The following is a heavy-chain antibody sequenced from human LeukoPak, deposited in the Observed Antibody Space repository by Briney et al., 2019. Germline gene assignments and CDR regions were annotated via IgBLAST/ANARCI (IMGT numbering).Heavy chain of an antibody. CDR3: ARETEPDFYYYGMDV. V-gene: IGHV3-21*01. CDR1: GFTFSSYS. Sequence: GGSLRLSCAASGFTFSSYSMNWVRQAPGKGLEWVSSISSSSSYIYYADSVKGRFIISRDNAKNSLYLQMNSLRAEDTAVYYCARETEPDFYYYGMDVWGQGTTVTVSS. D-gene: IGHD1-14*01. CDR2: ISSSSSYI. J-gene: IGHJ6*02.